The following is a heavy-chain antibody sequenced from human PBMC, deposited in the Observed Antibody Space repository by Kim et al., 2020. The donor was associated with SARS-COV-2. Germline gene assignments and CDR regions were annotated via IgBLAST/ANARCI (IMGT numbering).Heavy chain of an antibody. D-gene: IGHD5-18*01. CDR2: ISYDGSNK. CDR3: AGRGYSYLVYIAPGS. Sequence: GGSLRLSCAASGFTFSSYAMHWVRQAPGKGLEWVAVISYDGSNKYYADSVKGRFTISRDNSKNTLYLQMNSLRAEDTAVYYCAGRGYSYLVYIAPGSWGQGTMVTVSS. CDR1: GFTFSSYA. V-gene: IGHV3-30-3*01. J-gene: IGHJ3*01.